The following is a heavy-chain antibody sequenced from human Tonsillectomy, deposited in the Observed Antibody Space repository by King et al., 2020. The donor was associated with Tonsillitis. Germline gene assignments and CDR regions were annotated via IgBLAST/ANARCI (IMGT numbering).Heavy chain of an antibody. Sequence: VQLQQWGAGLWKPSETMSLTCAVYGGSFSGYYWSWIRQSPAKGLEWIGEINHSGSTNYNPSLTSRVTISVDTSKNQFSLKVRFVTAADTTIYYCARGRSGATWFDHWGQGTLVTVSS. CDR3: ARGRSGATWFDH. D-gene: IGHD5-12*01. CDR2: INHSGST. V-gene: IGHV4-34*01. CDR1: GGSFSGYY. J-gene: IGHJ5*02.